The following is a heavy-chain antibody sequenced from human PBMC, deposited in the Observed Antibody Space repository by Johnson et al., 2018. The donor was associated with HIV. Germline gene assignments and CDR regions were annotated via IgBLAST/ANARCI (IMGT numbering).Heavy chain of an antibody. CDR2: INWNGGST. D-gene: IGHD2-21*02. V-gene: IGHV3-20*01. Sequence: VQLVESGGGVVRPGGSLRLSCAASGFTFDDYGMSWVRQAPGKGLEWVSGINWNGGSTTYADSMKGRFTISRHSATNSLHVQMDRLRAEDTAVTLTAAYSIERGLWGQGTRVTVSS. CDR1: GFTFDDYG. J-gene: IGHJ3*01. CDR3: AAYSIERGL.